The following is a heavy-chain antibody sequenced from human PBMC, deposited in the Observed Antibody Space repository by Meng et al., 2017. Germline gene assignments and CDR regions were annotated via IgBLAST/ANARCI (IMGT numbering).Heavy chain of an antibody. D-gene: IGHD6-19*01. CDR3: ARAHSSGWYSFFDY. J-gene: IGHJ4*02. CDR2: INTKTGKP. V-gene: IGHV7-4-1*02. Sequence: VQRVQSGYELKEPGASVRVSCKASGYTFSINVMNWVRQAPGQGFEWMGWINTKTGKPTYAQGFTGRLAFSLDTSASTAFLQINSLKAEDTAVYYCARAHSSGWYSFFDYWGQGTLVTVSS. CDR1: GYTFSINV.